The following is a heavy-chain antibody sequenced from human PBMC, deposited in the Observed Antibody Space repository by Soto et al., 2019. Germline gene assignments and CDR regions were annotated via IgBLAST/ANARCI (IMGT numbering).Heavy chain of an antibody. CDR2: ISFAGRNK. CDR1: GFTFSSSG. Sequence: GGSLRLSCAASGFTFSSSGMHWVRQSPGKGLEWVAVISFAGRNKYYADYVKCRSTISRDNAKNTRYMQMNSLRAEDKAVYYCAKDPSYNGGYWGQGTLVTVSS. CDR3: AKDPSYNGGY. J-gene: IGHJ4*02. V-gene: IGHV3-30*18. D-gene: IGHD3-10*01.